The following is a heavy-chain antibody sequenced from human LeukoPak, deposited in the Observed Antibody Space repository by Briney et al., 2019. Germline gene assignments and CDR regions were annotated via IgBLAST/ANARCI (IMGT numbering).Heavy chain of an antibody. Sequence: GGSLRLSCAASGFTFSSYAMSWVRQAPGKGLEWVSAISGSGGSTYYADSVKVRFTISRDNSKNTLYLQMNSLRAEDTAVYYCAKDLPVALGYCSSTSCYADYWGQGTLVTVSS. V-gene: IGHV3-23*01. CDR1: GFTFSSYA. D-gene: IGHD2-2*01. CDR3: AKDLPVALGYCSSTSCYADY. J-gene: IGHJ4*02. CDR2: ISGSGGST.